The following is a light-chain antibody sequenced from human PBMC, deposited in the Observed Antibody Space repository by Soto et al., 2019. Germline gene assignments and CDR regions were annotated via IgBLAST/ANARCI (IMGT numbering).Light chain of an antibody. Sequence: DIQMTQSPSTLSASVGDRVTITCRASQTISNWLAWYQKKPGKAPKVLIYDASTLDGGVPSRFSGRRSGTDLNLTISSLQPSDFATYYCQQYNTYPLTFGGGTKVDIK. CDR2: DAS. CDR1: QTISNW. V-gene: IGKV1-5*01. J-gene: IGKJ4*01. CDR3: QQYNTYPLT.